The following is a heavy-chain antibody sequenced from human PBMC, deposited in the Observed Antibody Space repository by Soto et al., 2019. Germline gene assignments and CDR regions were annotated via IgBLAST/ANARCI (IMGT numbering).Heavy chain of an antibody. V-gene: IGHV3-7*01. Sequence: ETLSLTCTVSGGSISSYYWSWVRQAPGKGLEWVANIKQDGSEKYYVDSVKGRFTISRDNAKNSLYLQMNSLRAEDTAVYYCARSSKGYGDYVFDYWGQGTLVTVSS. CDR3: ARSSKGYGDYVFDY. J-gene: IGHJ4*02. D-gene: IGHD4-17*01. CDR2: IKQDGSEK. CDR1: GGSISSYY.